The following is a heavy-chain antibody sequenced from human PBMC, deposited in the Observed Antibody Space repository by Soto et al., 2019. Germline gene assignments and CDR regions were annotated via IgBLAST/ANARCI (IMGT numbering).Heavy chain of an antibody. Sequence: PGESLKISCKGSGYSFTSYWISWVRQMPGKGLEWMGRIDPSDSYTNYSPSFQGHVTISADKSISTAYLQWSSLKASDTAMYYCARRSGYDSSGYYRDPWGQGTLVTVSS. CDR1: GYSFTSYW. CDR3: ARRSGYDSSGYYRDP. D-gene: IGHD3-22*01. CDR2: IDPSDSYT. J-gene: IGHJ5*02. V-gene: IGHV5-10-1*01.